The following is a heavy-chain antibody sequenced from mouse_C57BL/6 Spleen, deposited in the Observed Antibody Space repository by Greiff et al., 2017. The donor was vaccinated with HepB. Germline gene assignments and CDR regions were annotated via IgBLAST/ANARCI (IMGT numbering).Heavy chain of an antibody. CDR3: ARSGDYEYFDV. D-gene: IGHD2-4*01. V-gene: IGHV1-18*01. J-gene: IGHJ1*03. CDR2: INPNNGGT. CDR1: GYTFTDYN. Sequence: EVQLQQSGPELVKPGASVKIPCKASGYTFTDYNMDWVKQSHGKSLEWIGDINPNNGGTIYNQKFKGKATLTVDKSSSTAYMELRSLTSGDTAVYYCARSGDYEYFDVWGTGTTVTVAS.